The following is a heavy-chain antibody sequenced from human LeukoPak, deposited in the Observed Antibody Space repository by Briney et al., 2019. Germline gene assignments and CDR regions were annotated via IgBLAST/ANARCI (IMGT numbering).Heavy chain of an antibody. CDR1: GYTFTSYG. V-gene: IGHV1-18*01. CDR3: ARGNEAVAGPYGMDV. D-gene: IGHD6-19*01. Sequence: ASVKVSCKASGYTFTSYGISWVRQAPGQGLEWMGWISAYNGNTNYAQKLQGRVTMTTDTSTSTAYVELRSLRSDDTAVYYCARGNEAVAGPYGMDVWGQGTTVTVSS. J-gene: IGHJ6*02. CDR2: ISAYNGNT.